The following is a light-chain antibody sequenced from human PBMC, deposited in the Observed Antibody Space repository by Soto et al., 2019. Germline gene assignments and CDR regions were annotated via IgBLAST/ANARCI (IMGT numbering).Light chain of an antibody. Sequence: DIQMTQSPSSVSSSVGDRVTITCRASQGISSWLAWYQQKPGKAPERLIYVASSLQSGVPSRFSGSGSGTEFSLAITSLQPEDFATYYCLQYYSYPQTFGQGTKVDIK. CDR2: VAS. V-gene: IGKV1-12*01. CDR1: QGISSW. CDR3: LQYYSYPQT. J-gene: IGKJ1*01.